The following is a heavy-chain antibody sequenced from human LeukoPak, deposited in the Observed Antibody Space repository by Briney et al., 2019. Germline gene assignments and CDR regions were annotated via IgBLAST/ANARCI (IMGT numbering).Heavy chain of an antibody. D-gene: IGHD3-16*01. V-gene: IGHV1-69*13. CDR2: IIPIFGTA. CDR3: AMNWEAGGVDY. Sequence: ASVKVSCKASGGTFSSYAISWVRQAPGQGLEWMGGIIPIFGTANYAQKFQGRVTITADESTSTAYMELSSLRSEDTAVYYCAMNWEAGGVDYWGQGTLVTVSS. J-gene: IGHJ4*02. CDR1: GGTFSSYA.